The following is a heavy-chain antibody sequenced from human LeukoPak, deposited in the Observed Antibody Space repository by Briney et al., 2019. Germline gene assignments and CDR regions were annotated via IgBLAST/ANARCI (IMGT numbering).Heavy chain of an antibody. J-gene: IGHJ4*02. V-gene: IGHV3-21*06. CDR3: ARALIGYYFDY. Sequence: GGSLRLSSAASGFISSSYSMNWVRQAPGKGLEWFSSVSNSGDYIHYADSVKGRFTISRDNSKNSLYLQMNSLRAEDTAVYYCARALIGYYFDYWGQGTLVTVSS. D-gene: IGHD2-8*01. CDR1: GFISSSYS. CDR2: VSNSGDYI.